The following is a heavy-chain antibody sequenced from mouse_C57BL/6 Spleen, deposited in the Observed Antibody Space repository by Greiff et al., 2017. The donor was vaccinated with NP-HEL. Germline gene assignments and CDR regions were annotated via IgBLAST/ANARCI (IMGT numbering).Heavy chain of an antibody. D-gene: IGHD2-1*01. CDR2: IYPGDGDT. CDR1: GYAFSSYW. CDR3: ARPNPQCGNYGFDY. J-gene: IGHJ2*01. V-gene: IGHV1-80*01. Sequence: QVQLQQSGAELVKPGASVKISCKASGYAFSSYWMNWVKQRPGKGLEWIGQIYPGDGDTNYNGKFKGKATLTADKSSSTAYMQLSSLTSEDSAVYFCARPNPQCGNYGFDYGGRGTTLTVSS.